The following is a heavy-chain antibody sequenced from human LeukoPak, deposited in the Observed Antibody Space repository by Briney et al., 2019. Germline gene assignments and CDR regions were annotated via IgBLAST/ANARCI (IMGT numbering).Heavy chain of an antibody. J-gene: IGHJ4*02. CDR1: GDSISSSSHS. V-gene: IGHV4-39*01. CDR2: IYYSGST. Sequence: PSETLSLTCTVSGDSISSSSHSWGWIRQPPGKGREWSGSIYYSGSTYYNPSLKSRVTISVDTSKNQFSLKLRSVTAADTAVYYCARHGSNWYDFDYWGQGTLVTVSS. D-gene: IGHD6-13*01. CDR3: ARHGSNWYDFDY.